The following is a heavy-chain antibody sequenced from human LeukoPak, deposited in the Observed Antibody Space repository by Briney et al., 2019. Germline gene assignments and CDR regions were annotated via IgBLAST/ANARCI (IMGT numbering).Heavy chain of an antibody. V-gene: IGHV1-46*01. CDR3: ARDLEGYGDPGVIDY. D-gene: IGHD4-17*01. CDR2: INPSGGST. Sequence: ASVKVSCKASGYTFTSYGISWVRQAPGQGLEWMGIINPSGGSTSYAQKFQGRVTMTRDTSTSTVYMELSSLRSEDTAVYYCARDLEGYGDPGVIDYWGQGTLVTVSS. J-gene: IGHJ4*02. CDR1: GYTFTSYG.